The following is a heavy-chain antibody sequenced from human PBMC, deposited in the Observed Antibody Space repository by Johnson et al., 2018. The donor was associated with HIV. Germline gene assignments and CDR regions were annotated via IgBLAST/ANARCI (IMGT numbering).Heavy chain of an antibody. J-gene: IGHJ3*02. CDR2: ISYDGSNK. CDR3: ARGEDGVDAFDI. D-gene: IGHD4-17*01. CDR1: GFTFSSYA. Sequence: QVQLVESGGGLIQPGGSLRLSCAASGFTFSSYAMHWVRQAPGKGLEWVAVISYDGSNKYYADSVKGRFTISRDNSKNTLYLQMKRLRSEDTAVYYWARGEDGVDAFDIWGQGTMVTVSS. V-gene: IGHV3-30-3*01.